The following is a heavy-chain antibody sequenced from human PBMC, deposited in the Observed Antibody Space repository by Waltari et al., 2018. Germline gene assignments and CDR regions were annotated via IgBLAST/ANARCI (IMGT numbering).Heavy chain of an antibody. CDR1: GYTFSDYG. J-gene: IGHJ5*02. CDR2: ISGNNGHT. CDR3: ARERHRLMEEGYLMALDP. D-gene: IGHD2-21*01. V-gene: IGHV1-18*01. Sequence: VQLVQSGAEVKKPGASVKVSCKASGYTFSDYGISWVRQAPGHGLAWMGWISGNNGHTNDAQKLKDRLIMTEDTAATTIYMELTYLTSDDTAVYYCARERHRLMEEGYLMALDPWGQGTLVTVSS.